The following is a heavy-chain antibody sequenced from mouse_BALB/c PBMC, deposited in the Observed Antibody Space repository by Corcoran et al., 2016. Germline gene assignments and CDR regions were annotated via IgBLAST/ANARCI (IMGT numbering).Heavy chain of an antibody. Sequence: QVTLKESGPGILQPSQTLSLTCSFSGFSLSTSGMGVSWIRQPSGKGLEWLAHIYWDDDKRYNPSLKSRLTISKDTSRNQVFLKITSVDTADTATYYCARRVATEAGGFAYWGQGTLVTVSA. CDR1: GFSLSTSGMG. V-gene: IGHV8-12*01. D-gene: IGHD1-1*01. CDR2: IYWDDDK. CDR3: ARRVATEAGGFAY. J-gene: IGHJ3*01.